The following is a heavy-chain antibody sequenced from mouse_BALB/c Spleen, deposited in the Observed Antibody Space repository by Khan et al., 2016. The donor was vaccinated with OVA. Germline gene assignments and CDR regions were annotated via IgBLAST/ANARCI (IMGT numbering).Heavy chain of an antibody. CDR1: GFTFNSYG. CDR3: ATSYFYGYYFDY. V-gene: IGHV5-17*02. Sequence: EVELVESGGGLVQPGGSRKLSCAASGFTFNSYGIHWVRQAPEKGLEWVAYISGYSNTIYYADTVKGRFTISRDNPKNTLFLQMTSLMSEDTAMYYCATSYFYGYYFDYWGPGTTLTVS. D-gene: IGHD1-1*01. CDR2: ISGYSNTI. J-gene: IGHJ2*01.